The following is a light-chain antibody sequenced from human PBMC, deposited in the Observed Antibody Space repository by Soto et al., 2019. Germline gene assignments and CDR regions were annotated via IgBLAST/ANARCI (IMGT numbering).Light chain of an antibody. Sequence: QSVLTQPASVSGSPGQSITISCTGTSSDVGGYNYVSWYQQHPGKAPKLMIYDVSNRPSGVSNRFSGSKSGNTASLTISGLQTGDEADYYCGTWDSSLSADVFGTGTKVTVL. CDR1: SSDVGGYNY. J-gene: IGLJ1*01. V-gene: IGLV2-14*01. CDR3: GTWDSSLSADV. CDR2: DVS.